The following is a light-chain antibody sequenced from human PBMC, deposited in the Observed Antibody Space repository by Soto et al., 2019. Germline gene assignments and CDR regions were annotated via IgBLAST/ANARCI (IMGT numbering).Light chain of an antibody. J-gene: IGKJ1*01. Sequence: EIVLTQSPGTLSLSPGERATLSCRASQSISGTFLAWYQHKPGQAPRVLIYGASSRATGIPDRFSGSGSGTDFTLTISRLEPEDFALYYCQQYDSGWTFGQGTKVEMK. V-gene: IGKV3-20*01. CDR1: QSISGTF. CDR3: QQYDSGWT. CDR2: GAS.